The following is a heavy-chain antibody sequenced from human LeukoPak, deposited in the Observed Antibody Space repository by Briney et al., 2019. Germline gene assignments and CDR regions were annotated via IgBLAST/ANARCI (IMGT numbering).Heavy chain of an antibody. CDR1: GGSISSGGYY. D-gene: IGHD5-18*01. CDR2: ICSGGST. CDR3: ARQVRSYGYLNAFDI. J-gene: IGHJ3*02. Sequence: LSLTCTVSGGSISSGGYYWSWVRQAPGKGLEWVSVICSGGSTYYADSVKGRFTISRDNSKNTLYLQMNSLRAEDTAVYYCARQVRSYGYLNAFDIWGQGTMVTVSS. V-gene: IGHV3-53*01.